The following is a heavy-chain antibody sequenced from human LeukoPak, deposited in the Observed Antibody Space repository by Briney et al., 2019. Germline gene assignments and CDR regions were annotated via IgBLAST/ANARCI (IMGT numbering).Heavy chain of an antibody. J-gene: IGHJ3*02. V-gene: IGHV1-18*01. CDR2: ISAYNGNT. D-gene: IGHD3-16*01. Sequence: ASVKVSCKASGYTFTSYGISWVRQAPGQGLEWMGWISAYNGNTNYAQKLQGRVTITTDTTTSTAYMDMRILRSRDTDVYFCATWGLHFDIWGQGTMVIVAS. CDR3: ATWGLHFDI. CDR1: GYTFTSYG.